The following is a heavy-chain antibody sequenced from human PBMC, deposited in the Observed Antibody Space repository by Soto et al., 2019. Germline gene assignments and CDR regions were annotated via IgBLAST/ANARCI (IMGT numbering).Heavy chain of an antibody. V-gene: IGHV4-39*01. CDR2: IYYSGST. J-gene: IGHJ6*02. CDR1: GGSRSSSSYY. Sequence: SETLSLTCTLSGGSRSSSSYYWGWIRQPPGKGLEWIGSIYYSGSTYYNPSLKSRVTISVDTSKNQFSLNLSSVSAADTAVYYCALVSGYDLDYYCGLDVWGQGTTVTVSS. CDR3: ALVSGYDLDYYCGLDV. D-gene: IGHD5-12*01.